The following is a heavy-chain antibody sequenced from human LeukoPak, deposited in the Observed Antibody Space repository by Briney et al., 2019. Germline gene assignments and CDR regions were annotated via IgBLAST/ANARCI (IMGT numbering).Heavy chain of an antibody. V-gene: IGHV4-38-2*02. Sequence: PSETLSLTCTVSGYSISGGYYWGWIRQPPGKGLEWIGSIYHSGSTYSNPSLKSRVTISVDTSKNQFSLKLSSVTAADTAVYYCARVEMATITAFDIWGQGTMVTVSS. D-gene: IGHD5-24*01. CDR2: IYHSGST. CDR3: ARVEMATITAFDI. CDR1: GYSISGGYY. J-gene: IGHJ3*02.